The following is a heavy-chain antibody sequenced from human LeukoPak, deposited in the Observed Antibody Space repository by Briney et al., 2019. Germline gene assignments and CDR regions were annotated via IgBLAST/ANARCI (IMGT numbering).Heavy chain of an antibody. J-gene: IGHJ4*02. Sequence: PSETLSLTCTVSGGSISSYYWSWIRQPPGKGLEWIGYIYYSGSTNYNPSLKSRVTISVDTSKNQFSLKLSSVTAADTAVYYCARIAAAGRGYNFDYWGQGTLVTVSS. CDR1: GGSISSYY. CDR3: ARIAAAGRGYNFDY. CDR2: IYYSGST. V-gene: IGHV4-59*01. D-gene: IGHD6-13*01.